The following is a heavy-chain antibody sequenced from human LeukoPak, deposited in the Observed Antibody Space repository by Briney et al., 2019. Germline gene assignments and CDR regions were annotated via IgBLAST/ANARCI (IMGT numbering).Heavy chain of an antibody. Sequence: ASVKVSCKASGYTFTGYYMHWVRQAPGQGLEWMGWINPNSGGTNYAQKFQGRVTMTRDTSISTAYMELSRLRSDDTAVYYCARDLFGYSYGETYQHWGQGTLATVSS. V-gene: IGHV1-2*02. CDR1: GYTFTGYY. CDR2: INPNSGGT. D-gene: IGHD5-18*01. CDR3: ARDLFGYSYGETYQH. J-gene: IGHJ1*01.